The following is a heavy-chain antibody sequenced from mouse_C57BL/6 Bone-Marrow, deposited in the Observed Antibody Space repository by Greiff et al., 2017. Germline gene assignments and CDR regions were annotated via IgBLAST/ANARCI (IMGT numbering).Heavy chain of an antibody. D-gene: IGHD1-1*01. Sequence: EVKLQESGPELVKPGASVKISCKASGYSFTDYNMNWVKQSNGKSLEWIGVINPNYGTTSYNQKFKGKATLTVDQSSSTAYMQLNSLTSEDSAVYYCARFPYYYGSSYVNWYFDVWGTGTTVTVSS. CDR2: INPNYGTT. J-gene: IGHJ1*03. CDR3: ARFPYYYGSSYVNWYFDV. CDR1: GYSFTDYN. V-gene: IGHV1-39*01.